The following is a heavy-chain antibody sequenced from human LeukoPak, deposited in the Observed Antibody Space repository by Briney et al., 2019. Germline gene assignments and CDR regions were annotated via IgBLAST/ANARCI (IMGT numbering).Heavy chain of an antibody. J-gene: IGHJ4*02. CDR3: ARRGGDSYGYDY. V-gene: IGHV4-39*01. Sequence: PSETLSLTCTVPGGSIRSASYYWGWIRQPPGKGLEWIGSIYYSGSVDYNLSLKSRVTISVDTSKNQLSLRLTSVTAADTAVYYCARRGGDSYGYDYWGQGTLVTVSS. D-gene: IGHD5-18*01. CDR1: GGSIRSASYY. CDR2: IYYSGSV.